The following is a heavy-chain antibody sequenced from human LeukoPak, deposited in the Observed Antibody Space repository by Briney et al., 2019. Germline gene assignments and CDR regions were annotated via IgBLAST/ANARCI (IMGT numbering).Heavy chain of an antibody. Sequence: GGSLRLSCAASTFTFTDYSMNWVRQAPGKGLEWVSSISPSGSYIYYADSVKGRFTISRDNAKKSLSLQMNSLRAEDTAVYYCARERGYSGSPFDYWGQGTLVTVSS. J-gene: IGHJ4*02. V-gene: IGHV3-21*01. CDR3: ARERGYSGSPFDY. D-gene: IGHD1-26*01. CDR2: ISPSGSYI. CDR1: TFTFTDYS.